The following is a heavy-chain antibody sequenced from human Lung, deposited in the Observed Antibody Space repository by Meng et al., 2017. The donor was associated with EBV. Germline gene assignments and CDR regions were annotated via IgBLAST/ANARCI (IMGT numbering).Heavy chain of an antibody. D-gene: IGHD3-16*01. Sequence: QVRLVQSGAEVKKPGASVKVSCKASGYTFTNYYMHWVRQAPGQGLEWMGIINTSVGYTSHAQKFQGRVTMTRDTSTSTVHMEVSSLRSADTAVYYCARASRVLGGFDYWGQGTLVTVSS. J-gene: IGHJ4*02. CDR3: ARASRVLGGFDY. CDR1: GYTFTNYY. V-gene: IGHV1-46*01. CDR2: INTSVGYT.